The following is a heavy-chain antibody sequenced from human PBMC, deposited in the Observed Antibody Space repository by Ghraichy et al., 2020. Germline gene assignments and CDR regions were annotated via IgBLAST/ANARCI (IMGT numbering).Heavy chain of an antibody. V-gene: IGHV1-18*01. Sequence: ASVKVSCKASGYTFTSYGISWVRQAPGQGLEWMGWISAYKGNTNYAQKLQGRVTMTTETTTSTAYMELRSLRSDDTAVYYCARDPPNETAAGLDYWGQGTLVTVSS. CDR2: ISAYKGNT. J-gene: IGHJ4*02. D-gene: IGHD6-13*01. CDR3: ARDPPNETAAGLDY. CDR1: GYTFTSYG.